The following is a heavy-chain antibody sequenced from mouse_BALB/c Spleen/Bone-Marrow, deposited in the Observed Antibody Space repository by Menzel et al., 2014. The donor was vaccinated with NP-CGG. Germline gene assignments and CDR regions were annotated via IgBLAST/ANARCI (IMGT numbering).Heavy chain of an antibody. J-gene: IGHJ3*01. CDR3: ARSSSYDYDVGFAY. V-gene: IGHV3-2*02. CDR1: GYSITRDYA. Sequence: EVKLVESGPGLVKPSQSLSLTCIVTGYSITRDYAWNWIRQFPGNKLEWMGYISYSGSTNYNPSLESRISITRDTSKNQFFLQLNSVTTEDTATYYCARSSSYDYDVGFAYWGQGTLVTVSA. CDR2: ISYSGST. D-gene: IGHD2-4*01.